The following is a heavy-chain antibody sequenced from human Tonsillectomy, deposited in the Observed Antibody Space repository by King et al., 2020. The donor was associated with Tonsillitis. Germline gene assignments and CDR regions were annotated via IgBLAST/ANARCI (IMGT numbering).Heavy chain of an antibody. CDR3: ARDPDLWSGYYRNWFDP. Sequence: QLVQSGAEVKKPGSSVKVSCKASGGTFSSYAISWVRQAPGQGLEWMGRIIPILGIANYAQKFQGRVTITADKSTSTAYMELSSLRSEDTAVYYCARDPDLWSGYYRNWFDPWGQGTLVTVSS. CDR1: GGTFSSYA. V-gene: IGHV1-69*09. D-gene: IGHD3-3*01. J-gene: IGHJ5*02. CDR2: IIPILGIA.